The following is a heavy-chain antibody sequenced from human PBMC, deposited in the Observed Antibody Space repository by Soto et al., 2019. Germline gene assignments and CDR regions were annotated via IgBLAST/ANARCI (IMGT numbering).Heavy chain of an antibody. CDR2: INHSGST. CDR3: ERDNDPSNWYKWFDP. J-gene: IGHJ5*02. V-gene: IGHV4-34*01. Sequence: PSETLSLTCAVYGGSFSGYYWSWLRQPPGKGLEWIGEINHSGSTNYNPSLKSRVTISVDTSKNQFSLKLSSVTAADTAVYYCERDNDPSNWYKWFDPWGQGTLVTVS. CDR1: GGSFSGYY. D-gene: IGHD6-13*01.